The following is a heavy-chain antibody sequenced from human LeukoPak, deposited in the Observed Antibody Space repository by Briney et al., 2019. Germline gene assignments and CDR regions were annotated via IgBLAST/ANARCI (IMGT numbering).Heavy chain of an antibody. CDR2: IYYSGST. V-gene: IGHV4-59*01. Sequence: SETLSLTCIVSGGSISSYYWSWIRQPPGKGLEWIGYIYYSGSTNYNPSLKSRVTISVDTSKNQFSLKLSSVTAADTAVYYCARAAGFLAVAGLDYWGQGTLVTVSS. CDR3: ARAAGFLAVAGLDY. CDR1: GGSISSYY. D-gene: IGHD6-19*01. J-gene: IGHJ4*02.